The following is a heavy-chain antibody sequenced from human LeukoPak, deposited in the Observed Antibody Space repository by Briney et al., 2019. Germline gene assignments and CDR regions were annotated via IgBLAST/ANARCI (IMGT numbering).Heavy chain of an antibody. CDR1: GFTFSSYS. CDR2: ISSSGTHI. CDR3: ARDRRIVGDIRYYYYMDV. J-gene: IGHJ6*03. D-gene: IGHD1-26*01. V-gene: IGHV3-21*01. Sequence: GGSLRLSCAASGFTFSSYSMNWVRRAPGKGLEWVSSISSSGTHIYYADSLRGRFTISRDNAKNSLYLQVNSLRGEDTAVYYCARDRRIVGDIRYYYYMDVWGKGTTVTVSS.